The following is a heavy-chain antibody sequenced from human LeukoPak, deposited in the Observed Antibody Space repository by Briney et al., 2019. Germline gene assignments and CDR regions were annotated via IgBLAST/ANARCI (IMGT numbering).Heavy chain of an antibody. CDR3: AREVGATGGDAFDI. CDR1: GFTVSSNY. V-gene: IGHV3-53*01. Sequence: PGGSLRLSCAASGFTVSSNYMSWVRQAPGKGLEWVSVIYSGGSTYYADSVKGRFTISRDNSKNTLYLQMNSLRAEDTAVYYCAREVGATGGDAFDIWDQGTMVTVSS. D-gene: IGHD1-26*01. J-gene: IGHJ3*02. CDR2: IYSGGST.